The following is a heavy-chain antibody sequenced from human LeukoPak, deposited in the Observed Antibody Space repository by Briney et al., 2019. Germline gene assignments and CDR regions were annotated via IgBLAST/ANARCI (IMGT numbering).Heavy chain of an antibody. CDR2: IYYSGST. CDR3: ATGEGGGYYYGMDV. V-gene: IGHV4-59*01. J-gene: IGHJ6*02. D-gene: IGHD3-10*01. CDR1: GGSISSYY. Sequence: PSETLSLTCTVSGGSISSYYWSWIRQPPGKGLEWIGYIYYSGSTNYNPSLKSRVTISVDTSKNQFSLKLSSVTAADTAVYYCATGEGGGYYYGMDVWGQGTTVTVSS.